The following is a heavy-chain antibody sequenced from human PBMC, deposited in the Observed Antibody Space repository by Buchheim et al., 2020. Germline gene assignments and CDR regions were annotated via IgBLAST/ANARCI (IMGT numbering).Heavy chain of an antibody. V-gene: IGHV5-51*01. CDR2: IYPGDSDT. J-gene: IGHJ4*02. CDR1: GYRFTNYW. D-gene: IGHD6-13*01. Sequence: EVQLVQSGAEVKKPGESLKISCKGSGYRFTNYWIGWVRQMPGKGLEYLGIIYPGDSDTRYSPSFQGQVTISADKSIGTDYPQWASLKASDTATYYCARRPAAAGVISAFDFWGQGIL. CDR3: ARRPAAAGVISAFDF.